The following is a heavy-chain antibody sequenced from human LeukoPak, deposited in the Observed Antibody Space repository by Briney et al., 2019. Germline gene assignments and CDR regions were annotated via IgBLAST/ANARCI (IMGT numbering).Heavy chain of an antibody. D-gene: IGHD3-16*01. CDR2: IYTSGST. V-gene: IGHV4-61*02. Sequence: SETLSLTCTVSGGSISSGSYYWSWIRQPAGKGLEWIGRIYTSGSTNYNPSLKSRVTISVDTSKNQFSLKLSSVTAADTAVYYCASEAYGDVGSYWGQGTLVTVSS. CDR3: ASEAYGDVGSY. J-gene: IGHJ4*02. CDR1: GGSISSGSYY.